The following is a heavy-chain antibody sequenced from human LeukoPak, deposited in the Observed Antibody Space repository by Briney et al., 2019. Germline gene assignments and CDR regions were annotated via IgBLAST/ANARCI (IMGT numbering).Heavy chain of an antibody. CDR3: ARFTPRYCSGGSCLDY. CDR1: GGSISSGSYY. J-gene: IGHJ4*02. V-gene: IGHV4-61*02. Sequence: SETLSLTCTVSGGSISSGSYYWSWLRQPAGKGLEWIGRIYTSGSTNYNPSLKSRVTISVDTSKNQFSLKLSSVTAADTAVYYCARFTPRYCSGGSCLDYWGQGTLVTVSS. D-gene: IGHD2-15*01. CDR2: IYTSGST.